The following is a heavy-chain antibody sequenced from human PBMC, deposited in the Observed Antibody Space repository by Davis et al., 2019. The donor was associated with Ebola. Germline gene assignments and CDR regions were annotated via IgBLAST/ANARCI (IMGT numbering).Heavy chain of an antibody. Sequence: SVKVSCKASGGTFSSYAISWVRQSPGQGLEWMGGIIPIFGTANYAQKFQGRVTITADESTSTAYMELSSLRSEDTAVYYCARVDTIFGVVSGWFDPWGQGTLVTVSS. J-gene: IGHJ5*02. CDR1: GGTFSSYA. CDR2: IIPIFGTA. CDR3: ARVDTIFGVVSGWFDP. V-gene: IGHV1-69*13. D-gene: IGHD3-3*01.